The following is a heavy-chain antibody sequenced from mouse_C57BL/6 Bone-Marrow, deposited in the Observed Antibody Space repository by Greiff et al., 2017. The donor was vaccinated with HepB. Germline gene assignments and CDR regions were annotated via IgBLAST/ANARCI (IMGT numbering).Heavy chain of an antibody. J-gene: IGHJ1*03. V-gene: IGHV1-18*01. D-gene: IGHD1-1*01. Sequence: EVQLQQSGPELVKPGASVKIPCKASGYTFTDYNMDWVKQSHGKSLEWIGDINPNNGGTIYNQKFKGKATLTVDKSSSTAYMELRSLTSEDTAVYYCAREPITTVDLPYWYFDVWGTGTTVTVSS. CDR1: GYTFTDYN. CDR2: INPNNGGT. CDR3: AREPITTVDLPYWYFDV.